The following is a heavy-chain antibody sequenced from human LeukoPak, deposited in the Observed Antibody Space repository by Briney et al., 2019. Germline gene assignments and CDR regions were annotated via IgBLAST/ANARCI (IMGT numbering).Heavy chain of an antibody. J-gene: IGHJ4*02. CDR1: GGSFSGYY. D-gene: IGHD3-22*01. V-gene: IGHV4-34*01. CDR2: INHSGST. CDR3: RTGNYYDSSGPIDY. Sequence: SETLSLTCAVYGGSFSGYYWSWIRQPPGKGLEWIGEINHSGSTNYNPSLRSRVTISVDTSKNQFSLKLSSVTAADTAVYYCRTGNYYDSSGPIDYWGQGTLVTVSS.